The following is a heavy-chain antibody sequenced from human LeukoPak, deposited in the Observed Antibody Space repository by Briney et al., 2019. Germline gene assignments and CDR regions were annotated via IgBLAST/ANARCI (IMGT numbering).Heavy chain of an antibody. CDR3: AKVDWGSSYYFDY. Sequence: QPGGSLRLSCAASGFTSSSYAMSWVRQAPGKGLEWVSAISGSGGSTYYADSVKGRFTISRDNSKNTLYLQMNSLRAEDTAVYYCAKVDWGSSYYFDYWGQGTLVTVSS. CDR1: GFTSSSYA. J-gene: IGHJ4*02. V-gene: IGHV3-23*01. D-gene: IGHD7-27*01. CDR2: ISGSGGST.